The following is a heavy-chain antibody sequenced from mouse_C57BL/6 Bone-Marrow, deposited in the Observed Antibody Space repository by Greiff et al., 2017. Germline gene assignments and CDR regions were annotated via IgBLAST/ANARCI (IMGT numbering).Heavy chain of an antibody. J-gene: IGHJ2*01. V-gene: IGHV1-52*01. D-gene: IGHD1-1*01. CDR3: ARSHGSSLFDY. Sequence: QVQLKQPGAELVRPGSSVKLSCKASGYTFTSYWMHWVKQRPIQGLEWIGNIDPSDSETHYNQKFKDKATLTVDKSSSTAYMQLSSLTSEDSAVYYCARSHGSSLFDYWGQGTTLTVSS. CDR1: GYTFTSYW. CDR2: IDPSDSET.